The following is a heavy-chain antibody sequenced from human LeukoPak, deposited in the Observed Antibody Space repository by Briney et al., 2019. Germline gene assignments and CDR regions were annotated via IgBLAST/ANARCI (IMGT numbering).Heavy chain of an antibody. Sequence: ASVKVSCKASGYTFTSYGISWVRQAPGQGLEWMGWISAYNGNTNYAQKLQGRVTMTTDTSTSTAYMELRSLRSDDTAVYYCARDRQVYLYGSGSSVDYWGQGTLVTVSS. D-gene: IGHD3-10*01. CDR2: ISAYNGNT. CDR3: ARDRQVYLYGSGSSVDY. J-gene: IGHJ4*02. CDR1: GYTFTSYG. V-gene: IGHV1-18*01.